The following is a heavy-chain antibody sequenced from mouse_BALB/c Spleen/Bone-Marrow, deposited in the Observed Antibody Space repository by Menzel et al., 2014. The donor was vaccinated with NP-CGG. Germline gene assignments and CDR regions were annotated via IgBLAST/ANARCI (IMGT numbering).Heavy chain of an antibody. D-gene: IGHD4-1*02. V-gene: IGHV6-6*02. CDR3: STGFAY. J-gene: IGHJ3*01. Sequence: EVKVEESGGGLVQPGGSMKLSCVASGFTLSNYWMNWVRQSPEKGLEWVAEIRLKSNNYATHYAESVKGRFTISRDDSKSSVYLQMNNLRAEDTGIYYCSTGFAYWGQGTLVTVSA. CDR2: IRLKSNNYAT. CDR1: GFTLSNYW.